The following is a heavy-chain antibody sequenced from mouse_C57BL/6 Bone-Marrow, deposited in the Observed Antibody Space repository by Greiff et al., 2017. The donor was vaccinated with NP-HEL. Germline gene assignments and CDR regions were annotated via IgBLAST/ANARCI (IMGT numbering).Heavy chain of an antibody. V-gene: IGHV5-4*01. CDR3: ARDEFITTVVATSWRGDY. CDR2: ISDGGSYT. D-gene: IGHD1-1*01. J-gene: IGHJ4*01. Sequence: DVHLVESGGGLVKPGGSLKLSCAASGFTFSSYAMSWVRQTPEKRLEWVATISDGGSYTYYPDNVKGRFTISRDNAKNNLYLQMSHLKSEDTAMYYCARDEFITTVVATSWRGDYWGQGTSVTVSS. CDR1: GFTFSSYA.